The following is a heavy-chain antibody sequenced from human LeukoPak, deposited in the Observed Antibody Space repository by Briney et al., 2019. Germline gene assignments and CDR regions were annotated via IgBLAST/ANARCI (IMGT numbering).Heavy chain of an antibody. Sequence: GGSLRLSCAASGFTFSSYGMHWVRQAPGKGLEGVAFIRYDGSNKYYTDSVKGRFTISRDNSKNTLYLQMNSLRAEDTAVYYCAKGRGWEASYYYYYMDVWGKGTTVTISS. CDR3: AKGRGWEASYYYYYMDV. CDR2: IRYDGSNK. V-gene: IGHV3-30*02. CDR1: GFTFSSYG. J-gene: IGHJ6*03. D-gene: IGHD1-26*01.